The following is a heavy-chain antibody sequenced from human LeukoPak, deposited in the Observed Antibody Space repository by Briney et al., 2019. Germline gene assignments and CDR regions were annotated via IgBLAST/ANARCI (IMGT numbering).Heavy chain of an antibody. D-gene: IGHD6-19*01. Sequence: PGGSLRLSCAASGFTFSSYAMHWVRQAPGKGLEYVSAISSNGGSTYYANSVKGRFTISRDNSKNTLYLQMGRLRAEDMAVYYCARDLAVEDEYSSGWYPGPAGYWGQGTLVTVSS. CDR2: ISSNGGST. J-gene: IGHJ4*02. V-gene: IGHV3-64*01. CDR1: GFTFSSYA. CDR3: ARDLAVEDEYSSGWYPGPAGY.